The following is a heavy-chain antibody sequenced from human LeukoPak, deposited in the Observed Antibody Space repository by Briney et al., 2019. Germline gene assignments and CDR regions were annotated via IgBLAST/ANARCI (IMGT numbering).Heavy chain of an antibody. V-gene: IGHV1-18*01. Sequence: ASVKVSCKASGYTFTSYGISWVRQAPGQGLEWMGWISVYDGNTKYAQNFQDRVSMMTDTSTTTVYMELRSLRSDDTAVYYCARVRSDYLFYFDLWGQGTLVTVSS. CDR1: GYTFTSYG. J-gene: IGHJ4*02. CDR2: ISVYDGNT. CDR3: ARVRSDYLFYFDL. D-gene: IGHD4-17*01.